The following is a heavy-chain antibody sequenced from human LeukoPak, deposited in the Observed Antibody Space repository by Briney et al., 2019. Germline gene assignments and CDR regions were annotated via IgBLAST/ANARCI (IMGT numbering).Heavy chain of an antibody. J-gene: IGHJ6*02. D-gene: IGHD6-6*01. V-gene: IGHV4-30-4*01. Sequence: PSQTLSLTCTVSGGSISSGDYYSSWIRQSPGKGLEWIGYIYYSGSTYYNPSLKSRVTISVDTSKNQFSLKLSSVTAADTAVYYCASRPTQLGVHYGMDVWGQGTTVTVSS. CDR3: ASRPTQLGVHYGMDV. CDR2: IYYSGST. CDR1: GGSISSGDYY.